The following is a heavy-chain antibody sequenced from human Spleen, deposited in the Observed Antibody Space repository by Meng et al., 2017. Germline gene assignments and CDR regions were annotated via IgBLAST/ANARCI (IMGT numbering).Heavy chain of an antibody. Sequence: SETLSLTCAVYGGSFSGYYWSWIRQPPGKGLERIGEIHHSGSTNYNPSLKSRLTISLDTSKNQFSLKLSSVTAADTAVYYCARDRFRYYYDSSGSPFDIWGQGTMVTVSS. CDR1: GGSFSGYY. J-gene: IGHJ3*02. CDR2: IHHSGST. D-gene: IGHD3-22*01. CDR3: ARDRFRYYYDSSGSPFDI. V-gene: IGHV4-34*01.